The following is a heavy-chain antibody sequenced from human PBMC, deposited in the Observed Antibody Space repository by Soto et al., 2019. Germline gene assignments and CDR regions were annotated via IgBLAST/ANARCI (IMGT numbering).Heavy chain of an antibody. Sequence: QVQLQESGPGLVTPSETLSLTCSFSGDSVTSHYLTWIRQSPEKGLEWIGYMHYTGFSHYNPSLKSRLTISVDRSKNQCTLQLTSVPVEDTAVYYCATSYGSAWYTYWGQGTQVTVSS. V-gene: IGHV4-59*02. J-gene: IGHJ4*02. CDR3: ATSYGSAWYTY. D-gene: IGHD2-15*01. CDR1: GDSVTSHY. CDR2: MHYTGFS.